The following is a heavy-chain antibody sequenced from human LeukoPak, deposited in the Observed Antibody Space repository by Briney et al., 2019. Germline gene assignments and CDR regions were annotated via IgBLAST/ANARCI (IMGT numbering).Heavy chain of an antibody. CDR1: GFTFSSYA. CDR3: AKGTSITIFGVVIIPYFDY. V-gene: IGHV3-23*01. D-gene: IGHD3-3*01. J-gene: IGHJ4*02. Sequence: GGSLRLSCAASGFTFSSYAMSWVRQAPGKGLEWVSAISGSGGSTYYADSVKGRLTISRDNSKNTLYLQMNSLRAEDTAVYYCAKGTSITIFGVVIIPYFDYWGQGTLVTVSS. CDR2: ISGSGGST.